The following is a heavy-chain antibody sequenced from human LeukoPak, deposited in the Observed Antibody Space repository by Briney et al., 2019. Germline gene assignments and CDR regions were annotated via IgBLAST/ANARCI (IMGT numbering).Heavy chain of an antibody. J-gene: IGHJ4*02. D-gene: IGHD5-12*01. V-gene: IGHV3-23*01. CDR2: ITATSSST. Sequence: LPGGSLRLSCAASGFTFSNYAMSWVRQAPGKGLEWVSTITATSSSTYDADSVKGRLTISRDNSKNTLYLQMNSLRAEDTAVYYCARGPSGYHNTGGQGTLVTVSS. CDR1: GFTFSNYA. CDR3: ARGPSGYHNT.